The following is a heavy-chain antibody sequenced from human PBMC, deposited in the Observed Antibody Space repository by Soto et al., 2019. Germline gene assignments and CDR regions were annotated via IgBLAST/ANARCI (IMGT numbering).Heavy chain of an antibody. D-gene: IGHD3-22*01. Sequence: GASVKVSCKASGYTFTSYGISWVRQAPGQGLEWMGWISSYNGNTNYAQKLQGRVTMTTDTSTSTAYMELRSLRSDDTAVYYCAWYYDSSGYYPEYFQHWGQGTLVTVSS. CDR2: ISSYNGNT. CDR3: AWYYDSSGYYPEYFQH. V-gene: IGHV1-18*01. J-gene: IGHJ1*01. CDR1: GYTFTSYG.